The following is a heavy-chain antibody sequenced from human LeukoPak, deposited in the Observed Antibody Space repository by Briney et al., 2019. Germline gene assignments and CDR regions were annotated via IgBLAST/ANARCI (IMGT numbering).Heavy chain of an antibody. D-gene: IGHD6-13*01. Sequence: KPSETLSLTCTVSGGSVSSGSYYWSWLRQPPGKGLEWIGYIYYSGSTNYNPSLKSRFTISVDTSKNQFSLKLSSVTAADTAVYYCARDGTYSSSWTHYYYYYMDVWGKGTTVTVSS. CDR1: GGSVSSGSYY. J-gene: IGHJ6*03. CDR3: ARDGTYSSSWTHYYYYYMDV. V-gene: IGHV4-61*01. CDR2: IYYSGST.